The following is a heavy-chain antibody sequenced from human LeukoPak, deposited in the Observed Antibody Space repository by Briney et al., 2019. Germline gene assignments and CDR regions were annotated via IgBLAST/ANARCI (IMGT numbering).Heavy chain of an antibody. CDR1: GGTFTSYA. D-gene: IGHD3-22*01. V-gene: IGHV1-69*04. J-gene: IGHJ4*02. CDR3: ASSNYYDSSAREDY. CDR2: IIPILGIA. Sequence: ASVKVSCKASGGTFTSYAISWVRQAPGQGLEWMGRIIPILGIANYAQKFQGRVTITADKSTSTAYMELSSLRSEDTAVYYCASSNYYDSSAREDYWGQGTLVTVSS.